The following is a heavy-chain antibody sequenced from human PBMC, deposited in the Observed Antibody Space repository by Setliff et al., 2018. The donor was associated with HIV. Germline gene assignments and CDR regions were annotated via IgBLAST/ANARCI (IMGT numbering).Heavy chain of an antibody. CDR2: ISHSGNT. Sequence: PSETLSLTCTVSGGSISSSSYYWGWICQPPGKGREWIASISHSGNTYYNPSLNSRVTISLDTSKNQFSLKLTSVTAADTAVYYCANRLYYYDSSGSLREEGFDPWGQGTLVTVSS. CDR1: GGSISSSSYY. CDR3: ANRLYYYDSSGSLREEGFDP. D-gene: IGHD3-22*01. V-gene: IGHV4-39*01. J-gene: IGHJ5*02.